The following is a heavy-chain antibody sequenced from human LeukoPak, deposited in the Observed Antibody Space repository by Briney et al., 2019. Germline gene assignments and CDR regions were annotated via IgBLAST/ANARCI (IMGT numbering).Heavy chain of an antibody. V-gene: IGHV4-30-4*01. CDR1: GGSISSGDYY. J-gene: IGHJ4*02. D-gene: IGHD5-18*01. CDR3: AREGTAMVTGWFDY. CDR2: IYYSGST. Sequence: SQTLSLTCTVSGGSISSGDYYWSWIRQPPGKGLEWIGYIYYSGSTYYNPSLKSRVTISVDTSKNQFSLKLSSVTAADTAVYYCAREGTAMVTGWFDYWGQGTLVTVSS.